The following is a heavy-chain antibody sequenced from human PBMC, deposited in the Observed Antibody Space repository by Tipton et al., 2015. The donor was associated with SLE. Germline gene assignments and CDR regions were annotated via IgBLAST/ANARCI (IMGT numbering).Heavy chain of an antibody. CDR1: GGSISSHY. D-gene: IGHD7-27*01. Sequence: TLSLTCTVSGGSISSHYWGWIRQPPGKGLEWIGYIYYSGSTNYNPSLKSRVTISVDTSKNQFSLKLSSVTAADTAVYYCARGPMGILDYWGQGTLVTVSS. V-gene: IGHV4-59*11. CDR3: ARGPMGILDY. CDR2: IYYSGST. J-gene: IGHJ4*02.